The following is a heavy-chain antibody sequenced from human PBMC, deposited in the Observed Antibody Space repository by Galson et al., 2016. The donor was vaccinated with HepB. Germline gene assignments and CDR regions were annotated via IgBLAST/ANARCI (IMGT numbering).Heavy chain of an antibody. Sequence: ETLSLTCTVSGGSISGYYWSWIRQPPGKGLEWIGFIYYSGDTNYNPSLKSRVTISIDTSKSQLSLNLNSMTAADTAVYYCARDPFGLGWFDPWGQGTLVTVSS. CDR3: ARDPFGLGWFDP. V-gene: IGHV4-59*01. J-gene: IGHJ5*02. CDR2: IYYSGDT. CDR1: GGSISGYY. D-gene: IGHD3-16*01.